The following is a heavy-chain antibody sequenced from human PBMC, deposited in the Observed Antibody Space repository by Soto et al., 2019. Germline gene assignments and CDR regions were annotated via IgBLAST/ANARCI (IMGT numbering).Heavy chain of an antibody. D-gene: IGHD3-16*01. CDR2: ISPYTGNT. CDR1: GYIFVNYG. V-gene: IGHV1-18*01. CDR3: AMVANYVTPSPQDA. Sequence: QVQLVQSGDEVKKPGASVKVSCKASGYIFVNYGIAWVRQAPGQGLEWMGWISPYTGNTHSATKVQGRLTMTTDTSTSTAYMDLGSLTSDDTAVYYCAMVANYVTPSPQDAWGQGTTATVSS. J-gene: IGHJ6*02.